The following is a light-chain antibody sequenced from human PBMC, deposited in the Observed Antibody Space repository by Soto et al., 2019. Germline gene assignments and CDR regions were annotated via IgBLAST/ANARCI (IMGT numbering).Light chain of an antibody. CDR1: QGISSY. J-gene: IGKJ4*01. Sequence: AIRMTQSPSSFSASTGDRGTLTCRASQGISSYLAWYQQKPGKAPKLLIYAASTLQSGVPSRFSGSGSGTDFTLTISCLQSEDCATYYCQRYYSYPLTFGGGTKVDIK. CDR2: AAS. V-gene: IGKV1-8*01. CDR3: QRYYSYPLT.